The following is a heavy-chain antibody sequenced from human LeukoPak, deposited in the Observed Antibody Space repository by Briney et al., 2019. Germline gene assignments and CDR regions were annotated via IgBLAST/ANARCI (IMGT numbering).Heavy chain of an antibody. CDR2: IKKDGSEK. V-gene: IGHV3-7*01. D-gene: IGHD1-14*01. CDR3: ARDDGILRFDP. Sequence: GGSLRLSCAASGFTFSTYIMSWVRQAQGKGLEWVANIKKDGSEKYYVDSAKGRFTISRDNAKNSLYLQMDSLRAEDTAVYYCARDDGILRFDPWGQGTLVTVSS. J-gene: IGHJ5*02. CDR1: GFTFSTYI.